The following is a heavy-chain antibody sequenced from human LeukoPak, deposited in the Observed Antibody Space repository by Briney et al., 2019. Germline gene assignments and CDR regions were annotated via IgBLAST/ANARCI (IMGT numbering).Heavy chain of an antibody. Sequence: GGSLRLSCAASGFTFNDYYMSWIRQAPGRGLEWLSYITSGGTTIYYADSVKGRFTISRDNAKNSLYPQMNNLRAEDTAVYFCARAVTYGGNSYYFDYWGQGTLVTVSS. D-gene: IGHD4-23*01. CDR3: ARAVTYGGNSYYFDY. CDR2: ITSGGTTI. J-gene: IGHJ4*02. V-gene: IGHV3-11*01. CDR1: GFTFNDYY.